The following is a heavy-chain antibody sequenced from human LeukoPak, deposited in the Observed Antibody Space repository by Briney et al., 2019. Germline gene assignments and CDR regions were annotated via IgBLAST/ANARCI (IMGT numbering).Heavy chain of an antibody. CDR2: IYYSGST. J-gene: IGHJ4*02. V-gene: IGHV4-59*08. CDR3: ASRAVAGERNFDY. CDR1: GGSISSYY. Sequence: PSETLSLTCTVSGGSISSYYWSWIRQPPGKGLEWIGYIYYSGSTNYNPSLKSRVTISVDTSKNQFSLKLSSVTAADTAVYYCASRAVAGERNFDYWGQGTLVTVSS. D-gene: IGHD6-19*01.